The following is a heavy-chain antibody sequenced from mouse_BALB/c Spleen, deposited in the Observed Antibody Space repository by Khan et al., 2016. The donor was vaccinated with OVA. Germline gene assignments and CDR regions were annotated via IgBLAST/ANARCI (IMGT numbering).Heavy chain of an antibody. J-gene: IGHJ3*01. CDR3: ASHLTGSFAY. CDR1: GFTFSSYS. D-gene: IGHD4-1*01. CDR2: MSSGGDYT. V-gene: IGHV5-6*01. Sequence: EVKLVESGGDSVKPGGSLKLSCAASGFTFSSYSMSWVRQTPDKRLEWVATMSSGGDYTYYPDSVKGRLTISRDNAKNTLYLQMSSLRSEDTAMYYCASHLTGSFAYWGQGTLVTVSA.